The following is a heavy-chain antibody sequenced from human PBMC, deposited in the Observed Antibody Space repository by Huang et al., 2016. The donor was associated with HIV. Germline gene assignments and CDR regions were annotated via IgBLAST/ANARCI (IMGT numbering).Heavy chain of an antibody. CDR2: SYYSGSS. J-gene: IGHJ4*02. D-gene: IGHD3-3*01. V-gene: IGHV4-30-4*08. CDR1: GDSIRSGGYY. Sequence: QVQLQESGPGLVKPSQTLSLTCTVSGDSIRSGGYYWTWIRQSPAKGLECIGYSYYSGSSHYNPSLKSRVSISIDAFKNRVSLKLKSVTVADTAVYYCARAPATHSVFFYWGQGTLVTVSA. CDR3: ARAPATHSVFFY.